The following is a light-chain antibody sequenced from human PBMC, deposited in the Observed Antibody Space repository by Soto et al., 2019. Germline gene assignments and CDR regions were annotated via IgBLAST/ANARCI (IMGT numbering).Light chain of an antibody. Sequence: DIVMTQPPATLSVSRGERPTLSCIASQSISSNLAWYQQKPGQAPRLLMFRTSSRATGFPARFSGSGSGTELILTISSLQSEDFGVYYCRQYNNWSRDTFGGGTKVDIK. CDR3: RQYNNWSRDT. CDR2: RTS. CDR1: QSISSN. J-gene: IGKJ4*01. V-gene: IGKV3-15*01.